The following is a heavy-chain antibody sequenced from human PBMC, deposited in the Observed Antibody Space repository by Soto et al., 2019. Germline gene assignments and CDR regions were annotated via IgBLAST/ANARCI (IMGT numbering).Heavy chain of an antibody. V-gene: IGHV3-74*01. Sequence: EVQLVESGGGLIQPGGSLRLSCAASGFTFSNDCMHWVRQVPGKGLLWVANINSDGSRTTYADSVKGRFTISRDNAKDTLSLQMNSLRAEDTGVYYCARDRNWASDYWGQGILVTVSS. CDR2: INSDGSRT. J-gene: IGHJ4*02. D-gene: IGHD7-27*01. CDR3: ARDRNWASDY. CDR1: GFTFSNDC.